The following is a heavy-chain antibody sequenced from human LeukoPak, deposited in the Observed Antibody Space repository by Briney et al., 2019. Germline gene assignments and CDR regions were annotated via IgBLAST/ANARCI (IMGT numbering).Heavy chain of an antibody. J-gene: IGHJ4*02. CDR3: ARDNDFDY. D-gene: IGHD2-8*01. Sequence: ASVKVSCKASGYTFSNYCMHWVRQAPGQGLEWMGIIYPGGGSTSYAQKFQGRVTMTRDMSTSTVYKELSSLRSEDTAVYYCARDNDFDYWGQGTLVTVSS. V-gene: IGHV1-46*01. CDR2: IYPGGGST. CDR1: GYTFSNYC.